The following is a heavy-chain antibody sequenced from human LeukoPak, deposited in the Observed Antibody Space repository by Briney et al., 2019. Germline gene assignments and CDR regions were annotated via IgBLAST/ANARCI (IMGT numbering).Heavy chain of an antibody. J-gene: IGHJ4*02. Sequence: PSETLSLTCTVSGGSINSYYWNWIRQPAGKGLEWIGHIQTSGSTKYNPSLKSRVTMSIDTSKNQFSLNLYSVTAADTAVYYCATNDTAVSAFDSWGQGTLRTVSS. V-gene: IGHV4-4*07. CDR2: IQTSGST. D-gene: IGHD6-19*01. CDR1: GGSINSYY. CDR3: ATNDTAVSAFDS.